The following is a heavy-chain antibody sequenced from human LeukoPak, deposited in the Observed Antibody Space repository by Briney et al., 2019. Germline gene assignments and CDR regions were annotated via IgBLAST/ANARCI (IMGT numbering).Heavy chain of an antibody. CDR2: IWYDGSNK. CDR3: ARDRGYYDSSGFGY. V-gene: IGHV3-33*01. Sequence: PGRSLRLSCAASGFTFSSYGMHWVRQAPGKGLEGVAVIWYDGSNKYYADSVKGRFTISRDNSKNTLYLQMNSLRAEDTAVYYCARDRGYYDSSGFGYWGQGTLVTVSS. J-gene: IGHJ4*02. CDR1: GFTFSSYG. D-gene: IGHD3-22*01.